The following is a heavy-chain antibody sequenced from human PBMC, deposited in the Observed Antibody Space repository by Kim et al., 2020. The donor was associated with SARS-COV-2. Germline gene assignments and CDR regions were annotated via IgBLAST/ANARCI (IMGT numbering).Heavy chain of an antibody. CDR1: GGSFSGYY. J-gene: IGHJ5*02. CDR2: INHSGST. Sequence: SETLSLTCAVYGGSFSGYYWSWIRQPPGKGLEWIGEINHSGSTNYNPSLKSRVTISVDTSKNQFSLKLSSVTAADTAVYYCARGLAGSGALPFMVRGVIWGTTPFDPWGQGTLVTVSS. CDR3: ARGLAGSGALPFMVRGVIWGTTPFDP. D-gene: IGHD3-10*01. V-gene: IGHV4-34*01.